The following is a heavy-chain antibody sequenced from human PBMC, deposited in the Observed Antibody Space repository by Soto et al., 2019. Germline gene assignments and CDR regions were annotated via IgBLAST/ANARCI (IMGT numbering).Heavy chain of an antibody. D-gene: IGHD3-16*02. Sequence: GGSLRLSCAASGFTFSSYWMHWVRQAPGKGLVWVSRINSDGSSTSYADSVKGRFTISRDNAKNTLYLQMNSLRAEDTAVYYCARAYYDYIWGSYRPFDYWGQGTPVTVSS. J-gene: IGHJ4*02. CDR1: GFTFSSYW. CDR2: INSDGSST. V-gene: IGHV3-74*01. CDR3: ARAYYDYIWGSYRPFDY.